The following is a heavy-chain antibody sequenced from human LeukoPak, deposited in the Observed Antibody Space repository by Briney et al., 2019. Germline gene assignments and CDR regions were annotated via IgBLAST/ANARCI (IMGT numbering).Heavy chain of an antibody. V-gene: IGHV3-11*06. Sequence: SVRGRFTISRDNAKNSLYLQMNSLRAEDTAVYYCARDDGVGYWGQGTLVTVSS. CDR3: ARDDGVGY. D-gene: IGHD1-26*01. J-gene: IGHJ4*02.